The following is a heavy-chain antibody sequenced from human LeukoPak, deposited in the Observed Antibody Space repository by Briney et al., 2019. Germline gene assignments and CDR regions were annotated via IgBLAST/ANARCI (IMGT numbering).Heavy chain of an antibody. V-gene: IGHV3-7*03. Sequence: PGGSLRLSCAASGFTFGSYWMSWVRQAPGKGLEWVANIKQDGSEKYYVDSVKVRFTISRDNAKNSLYLQMNSLRAEDTAVYYCARAKSLFDSWGQGTLVTVSS. CDR1: GFTFGSYW. CDR2: IKQDGSEK. CDR3: ARAKSLFDS. D-gene: IGHD3-10*01. J-gene: IGHJ4*02.